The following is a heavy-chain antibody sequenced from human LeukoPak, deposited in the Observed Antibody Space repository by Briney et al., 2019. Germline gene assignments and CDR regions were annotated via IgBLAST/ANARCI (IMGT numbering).Heavy chain of an antibody. V-gene: IGHV4-39*01. CDR2: IYSSGST. CDR3: ARHRESSSWSMFIDY. CDR1: GGSISSSSYY. J-gene: IGHJ4*02. D-gene: IGHD6-13*01. Sequence: PSETLSLTCTVSGGSISSSSYYWGWIRQPPGKGLEWIGSIYSSGSTYYNPSLKSRVTISFDTSKNQFSLKLSSVTAADTAVYYCARHRESSSWSMFIDYWGQGTLVTVSS.